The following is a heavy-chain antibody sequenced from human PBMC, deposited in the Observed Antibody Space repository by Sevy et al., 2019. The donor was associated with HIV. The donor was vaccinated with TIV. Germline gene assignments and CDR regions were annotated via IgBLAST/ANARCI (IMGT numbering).Heavy chain of an antibody. J-gene: IGHJ6*02. CDR1: GFTFSTYA. D-gene: IGHD3-22*01. V-gene: IGHV3-23*01. Sequence: GGSLRLSCAASGFTFSTYAMSWVRQAPGKGLEWVSVISGSGGDTYYADSVKARFTISRDNSKNTLYLKMISLRAEDTAVYYCAKDAYYYDSSGYSMSQWYYGMDVWGQGTTVTVSS. CDR2: ISGSGGDT. CDR3: AKDAYYYDSSGYSMSQWYYGMDV.